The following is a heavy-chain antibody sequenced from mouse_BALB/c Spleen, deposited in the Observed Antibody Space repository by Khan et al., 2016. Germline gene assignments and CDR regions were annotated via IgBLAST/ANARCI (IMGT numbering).Heavy chain of an antibody. Sequence: QIQLVQSGPELKKPGETVKISCKASGYTFTNYGMNWVKQAPGQGLKWMGWMNTYTGESTYPDNFKGRFAFSLETSASTAYLQINNLKNEYMATYFGGRRVYYGSSYDVMDYWGQGTSVTVSS. J-gene: IGHJ4*01. CDR2: MNTYTGES. V-gene: IGHV9-1*02. CDR3: GRRVYYGSSYDVMDY. D-gene: IGHD1-1*01. CDR1: GYTFTNYG.